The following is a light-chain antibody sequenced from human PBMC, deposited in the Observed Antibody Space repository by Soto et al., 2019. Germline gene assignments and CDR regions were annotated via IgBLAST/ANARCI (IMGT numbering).Light chain of an antibody. J-gene: IGLJ1*01. CDR3: SSYAGSNKSV. V-gene: IGLV2-8*01. CDR2: EVS. CDR1: SSDVGGYNY. Sequence: QSALAQPPSASGTPGQSGTISCTVTSSDVGGYNYVSWYQQHPGKAPKLMIYEVSKRPSGVPDRFSGSKSGNTASLTVSGLQPEDEADYYCSSYAGSNKSVFGTGTKVTVL.